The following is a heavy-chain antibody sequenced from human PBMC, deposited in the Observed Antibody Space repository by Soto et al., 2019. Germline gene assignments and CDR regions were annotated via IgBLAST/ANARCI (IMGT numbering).Heavy chain of an antibody. CDR3: ARDDVLCDGGRCYGVPLDG. CDR1: GFTVSSKY. J-gene: IGHJ6*04. Sequence: EVQLVESGGGLVQPGGSLRLSCAASGFTVSSKYMSWVRQAPGQGLEWVSLIQSGGPTYYADSVKGRFTISRDTSENTVHLQMDSLRAEDTAVYYCARDDVLCDGGRCYGVPLDGWGKGTTVTVSS. D-gene: IGHD2-15*01. V-gene: IGHV3-66*01. CDR2: IQSGGPT.